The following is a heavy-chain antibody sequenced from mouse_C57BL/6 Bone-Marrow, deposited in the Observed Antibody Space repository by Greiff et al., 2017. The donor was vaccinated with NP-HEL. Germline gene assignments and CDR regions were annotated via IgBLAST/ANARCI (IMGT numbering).Heavy chain of an antibody. CDR2: IYPDGGYT. V-gene: IGHV1-63*01. CDR3: ARGYGNYGAIGG. Sequence: VQGVESGAELVRPGTSVKMSCKASGYTFTNYWIGWAKQRPGHGLEWIGVIYPDGGYTSYNEKFKGKATLTADKSSSTAYMQLSSLTSEHSAIYYCARGYGNYGAIGGWGKGASVTVAS. J-gene: IGHJ4*01. D-gene: IGHD2-1*01. CDR1: GYTFTNYW.